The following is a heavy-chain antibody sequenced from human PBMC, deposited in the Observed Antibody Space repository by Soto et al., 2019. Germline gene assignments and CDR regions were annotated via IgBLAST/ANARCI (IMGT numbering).Heavy chain of an antibody. D-gene: IGHD6-6*01. CDR3: ARAPLIAARPHYFDY. Sequence: QVQLVESGGGVVQPGRSLRLSCAASGFTFRSYAMHWVRQAPGKGLEWVAVISYDGSNKYYADSVKGRFTISRDNSKNTLYLQMNSLRAEDTAVYYCARAPLIAARPHYFDYWGQGTLVTVSS. CDR2: ISYDGSNK. J-gene: IGHJ4*02. V-gene: IGHV3-30-3*01. CDR1: GFTFRSYA.